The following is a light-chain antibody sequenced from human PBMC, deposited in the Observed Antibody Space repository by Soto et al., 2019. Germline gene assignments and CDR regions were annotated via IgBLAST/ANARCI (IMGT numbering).Light chain of an antibody. J-gene: IGLJ1*01. Sequence: QSVLTQPPSVSGSPGQSVAISCTGTSSDVGSYNRVAWYQQPPGTAPKLIISEVNNRPSGVPDRFSGSKSGNTASLTISGPQAEDEADYYCSSYTSTNTYVFGTGTKVTVL. CDR2: EVN. V-gene: IGLV2-18*02. CDR3: SSYTSTNTYV. CDR1: SSDVGSYNR.